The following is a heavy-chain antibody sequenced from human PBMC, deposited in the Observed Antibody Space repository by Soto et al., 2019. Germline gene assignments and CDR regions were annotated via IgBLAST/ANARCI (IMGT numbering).Heavy chain of an antibody. CDR3: ARGVGIAARSY. J-gene: IGHJ4*02. D-gene: IGHD6-6*01. V-gene: IGHV3-21*01. CDR1: GFTFSSYS. CDR2: ISSSSSYI. Sequence: EVQLVESGGGLVKPGGSLRLSCEASGFTFSSYSMNWVRRAPGKGLEWVSSISSSSSYIYYADSVKGRFTISRDNAKNSLYLQMNSLRAEDTAVYYCARGVGIAARSYWGQGTLVTVSS.